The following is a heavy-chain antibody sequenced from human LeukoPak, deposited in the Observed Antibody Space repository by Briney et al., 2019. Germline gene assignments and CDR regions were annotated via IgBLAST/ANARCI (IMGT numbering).Heavy chain of an antibody. D-gene: IGHD2-15*01. J-gene: IGHJ4*02. CDR3: ARVRGYCSGGSCYRSFDY. CDR2: IYHSGST. Sequence: PSETLSLTCTVSGYSISSGYYWGWLRQTPGKGLEWIGSIYHSGSTYYNPPLKSRVTISVDTSKNQFSLKLSSVTAADTAVYYCARVRGYCSGGSCYRSFDYWGQGTLVTVSS. V-gene: IGHV4-38-2*02. CDR1: GYSISSGYY.